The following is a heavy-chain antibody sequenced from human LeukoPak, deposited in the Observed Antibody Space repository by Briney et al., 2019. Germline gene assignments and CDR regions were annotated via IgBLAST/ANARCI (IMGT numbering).Heavy chain of an antibody. D-gene: IGHD3-22*01. Sequence: ASVKVSCKASGYTFSSYGISWVRQAPGQGLEWMGWISAYNGDTHYAQKFQGRVTMTTDTSTSTAYMELRSLRSDDTAVYYCATKNYYGSSGYYSYWGQGTLVTVSS. CDR1: GYTFSSYG. J-gene: IGHJ4*02. CDR2: ISAYNGDT. V-gene: IGHV1-18*01. CDR3: ATKNYYGSSGYYSY.